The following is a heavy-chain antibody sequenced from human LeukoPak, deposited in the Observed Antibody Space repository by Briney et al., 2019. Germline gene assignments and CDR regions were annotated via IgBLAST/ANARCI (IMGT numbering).Heavy chain of an antibody. CDR3: AGGYIAVAGTSFDY. D-gene: IGHD6-19*01. CDR1: GCTISSYY. CDR2: IYYSGST. J-gene: IGHJ4*02. Sequence: SETLPLTCLVSGCTISSYYWSWIRQPPGKGLEWIGYIYYSGSTNYNPPLERRVNILVDTSKNQFSVKLSSVTGADTAVYYCAGGYIAVAGTSFDYWGQGTLVSVSS. V-gene: IGHV4-59*01.